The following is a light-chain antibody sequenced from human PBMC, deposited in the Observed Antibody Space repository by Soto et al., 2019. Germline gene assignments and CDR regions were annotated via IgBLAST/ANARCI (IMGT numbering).Light chain of an antibody. V-gene: IGLV2-14*01. CDR3: SSYTSSSTLV. Sequence: QSVLTQPASLSGSPGQSITISCTGTNSDVGGYNYVSWYQQHPGKAPKLMIYDVSNRPSGVSNRFSGSKSGNTASLTISGLQAEDEADYYCSSYTSSSTLVFGTGTKVTVL. CDR2: DVS. CDR1: NSDVGGYNY. J-gene: IGLJ1*01.